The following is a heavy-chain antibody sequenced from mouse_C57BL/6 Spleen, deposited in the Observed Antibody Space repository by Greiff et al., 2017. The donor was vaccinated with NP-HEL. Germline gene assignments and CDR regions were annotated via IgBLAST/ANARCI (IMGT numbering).Heavy chain of an antibody. CDR1: GFSLTSYG. J-gene: IGHJ2*01. Sequence: QVQLQQSGPGLVQPSQSLSITCTVSGFSLTSYGVHWVRQSPGKGLEWLGVIWRGGSTDYNAAFMSRLSITKDNSKSQVFFKMNSLQADDTAIYYCAKNYYGSSSDYFDYWGQGTTLTVSS. CDR3: AKNYYGSSSDYFDY. V-gene: IGHV2-5*01. D-gene: IGHD1-1*01. CDR2: IWRGGST.